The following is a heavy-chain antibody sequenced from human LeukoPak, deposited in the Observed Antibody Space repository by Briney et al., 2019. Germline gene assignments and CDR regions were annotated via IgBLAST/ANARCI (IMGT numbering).Heavy chain of an antibody. CDR3: ASSMGYDAFDI. D-gene: IGHD2-2*01. Sequence: PSETLSLTCTVSGGSISSSSYYWGWIRQPPGKGLEWIGSIYYSGSTYYNPSLKSRVTISVDTSKNQFSLKLSSVTAADTAVYYCASSMGYDAFDIWGQGTMVTVSS. CDR1: GGSISSSSYY. V-gene: IGHV4-39*01. J-gene: IGHJ3*02. CDR2: IYYSGST.